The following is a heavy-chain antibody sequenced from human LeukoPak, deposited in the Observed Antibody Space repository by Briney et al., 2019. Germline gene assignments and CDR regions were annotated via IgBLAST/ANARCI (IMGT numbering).Heavy chain of an antibody. CDR2: IYSGGTT. Sequence: PGGSLRLSCAASGFTVSSNYMSWVRQAPGKGLEWVSVIYSGGTTYYADSVKARFTISRDNSKNTLYLQMNSLRAEDTAIYYCAKDATTVTTADYWGQGTLVTVSS. V-gene: IGHV3-53*01. J-gene: IGHJ4*02. CDR1: GFTVSSNY. CDR3: AKDATTVTTADY. D-gene: IGHD4-11*01.